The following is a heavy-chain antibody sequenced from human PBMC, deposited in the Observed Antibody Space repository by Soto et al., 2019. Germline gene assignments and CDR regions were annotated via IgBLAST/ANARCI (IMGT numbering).Heavy chain of an antibody. Sequence: GSLRLSCAASGFTFSDYYMSWIRQAPGKGLEWVSYISSSGSTIYYADSVKGRFTISRDNAKNSLYLQMNSLRAEDTAVYYCARVNVVVVAANDAFDIWGQGTMVTVSS. CDR1: GFTFSDYY. CDR2: ISSSGSTI. D-gene: IGHD2-15*01. J-gene: IGHJ3*02. CDR3: ARVNVVVVAANDAFDI. V-gene: IGHV3-11*01.